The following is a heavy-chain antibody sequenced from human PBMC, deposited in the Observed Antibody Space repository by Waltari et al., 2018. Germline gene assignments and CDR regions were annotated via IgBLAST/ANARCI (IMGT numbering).Heavy chain of an antibody. D-gene: IGHD3-10*01. CDR3: ARHGSLWFGELLPNYFDY. Sequence: LQLQESGPGLVKPSETLSLTCPVSGGSISSSSYYWGWIRQPPGKGLEWIGSIYYSGSTYYNPSLKSRVTISVDTSKNQFSLKLSSVTAADTAVYYCARHGSLWFGELLPNYFDYWGQGTLVTVSS. CDR2: IYYSGST. CDR1: GGSISSSSYY. J-gene: IGHJ4*02. V-gene: IGHV4-39*01.